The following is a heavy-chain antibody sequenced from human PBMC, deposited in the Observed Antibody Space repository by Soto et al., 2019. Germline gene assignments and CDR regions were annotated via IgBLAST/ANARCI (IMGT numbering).Heavy chain of an antibody. J-gene: IGHJ5*02. V-gene: IGHV1-2*02. CDR1: GYTFTDFY. Sequence: QEQLVQSGTEVKKPGASVTVSCKSSGYTFTDFYLHWLRQAPGQGLEWVWCINPKTGDTKSSKKFQGRVTMSRDTSVSTAYIDLTSLTSDDTAMYYCATGTNGTTGWYHPWGQGTRVTVSS. D-gene: IGHD1-1*01. CDR2: INPKTGDT. CDR3: ATGTNGTTGWYHP.